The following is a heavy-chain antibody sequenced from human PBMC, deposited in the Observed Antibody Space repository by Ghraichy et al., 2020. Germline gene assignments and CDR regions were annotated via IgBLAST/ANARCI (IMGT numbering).Heavy chain of an antibody. Sequence: GGSLRLSCSVSGFIFSNYAMHWVRQAPGKGLEYVSGITSSGGRTFHTDSVKGRFTISRDTSKNTLYLQMSSLRPEDTAVYYCVKDGGVGRRHFDYWGQGTLVTVSS. CDR2: ITSSGGRT. CDR1: GFIFSNYA. D-gene: IGHD1-26*01. V-gene: IGHV3-64D*06. J-gene: IGHJ4*02. CDR3: VKDGGVGRRHFDY.